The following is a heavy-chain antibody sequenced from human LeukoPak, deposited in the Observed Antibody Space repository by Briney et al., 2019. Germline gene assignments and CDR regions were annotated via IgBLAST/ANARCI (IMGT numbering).Heavy chain of an antibody. J-gene: IGHJ5*02. V-gene: IGHV4-38-2*01. Sequence: PGGSLRLSCAASGFTFSSYGMSWVRQAPGKGLEWIGSIYYSGSTYYNPSLKSRVTISVDTSKNQFSLKLSSVTAADTAVYYCASRPIHIAVAGRPIRDYSNWFDPWGQGTLVTVSS. D-gene: IGHD6-19*01. CDR1: GFTFSSYG. CDR2: IYYSGST. CDR3: ASRPIHIAVAGRPIRDYSNWFDP.